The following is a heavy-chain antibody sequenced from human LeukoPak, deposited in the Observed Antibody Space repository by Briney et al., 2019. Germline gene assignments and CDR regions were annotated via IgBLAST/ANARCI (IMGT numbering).Heavy chain of an antibody. CDR3: ASPGITGTPLNY. D-gene: IGHD1-7*01. J-gene: IGHJ4*02. CDR1: GGTFSSYA. CDR2: IIPIFSTA. Sequence: ASVKVSCKASGGTFSSYAISWVRQAPGQGLEWMGGIIPIFSTANYAQNFQGRVTITADESTNTAYMELSSLRSEDTAVYYCASPGITGTPLNYWGQGTLVTVSS. V-gene: IGHV1-69*13.